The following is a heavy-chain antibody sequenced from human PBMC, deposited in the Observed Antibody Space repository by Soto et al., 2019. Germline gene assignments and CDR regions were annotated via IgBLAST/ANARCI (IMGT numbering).Heavy chain of an antibody. CDR2: INAGNGNT. CDR3: ARAYMTTVTSYDY. V-gene: IGHV1-3*01. J-gene: IGHJ4*02. Sequence: ASVNVSCKASGYTFTSYAMHWVRQAPGQRLEWMGWINAGNGNTKYSQKFQGRVTITRDTSASTAYMELSSLRSEDTAVYYCARAYMTTVTSYDYWGQGTLVTVSS. CDR1: GYTFTSYA. D-gene: IGHD4-17*01.